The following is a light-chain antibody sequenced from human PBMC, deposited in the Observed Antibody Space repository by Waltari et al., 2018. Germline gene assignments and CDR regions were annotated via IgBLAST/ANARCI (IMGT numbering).Light chain of an antibody. CDR2: DVT. CDR3: CSYAGFSWV. J-gene: IGLJ3*02. CDR1: NSDVGGYKY. V-gene: IGLV2-11*01. Sequence: QSALTQPRSVSGSPGQSVTISCTGTNSDVGGYKYVSWYQLHPGKAPKLMIYDVTKRPSGVSDRFSGSKSGNTASLTISGLQTDDEADYYGCSYAGFSWVFGGGTELTVL.